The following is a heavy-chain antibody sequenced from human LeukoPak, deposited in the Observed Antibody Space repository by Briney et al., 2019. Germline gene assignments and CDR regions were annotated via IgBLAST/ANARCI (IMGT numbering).Heavy chain of an antibody. CDR1: GFTFSTYG. J-gene: IGHJ4*02. CDR3: ARTFYYDTSGYFYNY. D-gene: IGHD3-22*01. V-gene: IGHV3-30*03. Sequence: PGRSLRLPYAASGFTFSTYGMHWVRQAPGKGLEWVAALSYDGSDEYYVDSVKGRFTISRDNSKNTLSLQMNSLRAEDTAVYYCARTFYYDTSGYFYNYWGQGTLVTVSS. CDR2: LSYDGSDE.